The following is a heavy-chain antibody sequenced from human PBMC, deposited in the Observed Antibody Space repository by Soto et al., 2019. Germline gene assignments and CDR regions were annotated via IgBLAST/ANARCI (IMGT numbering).Heavy chain of an antibody. J-gene: IGHJ4*02. CDR3: AKGGRQWVPTSEVTY. V-gene: IGHV3-30*18. CDR1: GFTFSDYA. Sequence: VQLVESGGGVVQPGRSLRLSCAASGFTFSDYAMHWVRQAPGKGLEWVAVVSHDGRNTHYADSVKGRFTTSRDSSKNTVSLEETRARAECTAVYYCAKGGRQWVPTSEVTYWGQGAPVTVS. D-gene: IGHD1-26*01. CDR2: VSHDGRNT.